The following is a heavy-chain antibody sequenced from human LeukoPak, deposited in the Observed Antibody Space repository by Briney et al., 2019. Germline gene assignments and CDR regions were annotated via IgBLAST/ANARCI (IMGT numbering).Heavy chain of an antibody. J-gene: IGHJ4*02. V-gene: IGHV4-59*01. D-gene: IGHD4-17*01. CDR3: ARGRYYFDY. Sequence: SETLSLTCTVSSGSISSYYWSWIRQPPGKGLEWIGYIYYSGSTNYNPSLKSRVTISVDTSKNQFSLRLSSVAAADTAVYYCARGRYYFDYWGQGTLVTVSS. CDR2: IYYSGST. CDR1: SGSISSYY.